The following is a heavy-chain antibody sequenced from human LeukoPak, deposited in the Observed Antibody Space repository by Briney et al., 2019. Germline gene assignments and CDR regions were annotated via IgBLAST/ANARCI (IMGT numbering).Heavy chain of an antibody. D-gene: IGHD2-2*01. J-gene: IGHJ6*03. CDR2: IIPIFGTA. CDR1: GGTFSSYA. V-gene: IGHV1-69*05. Sequence: SVKVSCKASGGTFSSYAISWVRQAPGQGLEWMGGIIPIFGTANYAQKFQGRVTMTRDTSTSTVYMELSSLRSEDTAVYDCAGSPRCSSTSCYGDYYYMDVWGKGTTVTVSS. CDR3: AGSPRCSSTSCYGDYYYMDV.